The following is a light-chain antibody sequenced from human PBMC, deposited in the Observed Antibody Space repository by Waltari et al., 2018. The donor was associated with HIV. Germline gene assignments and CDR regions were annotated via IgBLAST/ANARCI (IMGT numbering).Light chain of an antibody. J-gene: IGKJ1*01. Sequence: EIALTQSPATLSLSPWERATLSCRASQSVSSYLAWYQQKPGQAPRLLIYDASNRATGIPARFSGSGSGTDFTLTISSLEPEDFAVYYCQQRSNWPPWTFGQGTKVEIK. V-gene: IGKV3-11*01. CDR3: QQRSNWPPWT. CDR1: QSVSSY. CDR2: DAS.